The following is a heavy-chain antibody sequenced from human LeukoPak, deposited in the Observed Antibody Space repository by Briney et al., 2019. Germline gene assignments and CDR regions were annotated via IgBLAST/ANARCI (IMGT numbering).Heavy chain of an antibody. Sequence: GGSLRLSCAASGFTFGTYGMHWVRQAPGNRLEWVAVIWYDGSKKYYADTVKGRFTISRDNSENTLYLQMNSLRAEDTAVYYCARVYDSSAHYYFDYWGQGTLVTVSS. D-gene: IGHD3-22*01. CDR2: IWYDGSKK. J-gene: IGHJ4*02. CDR3: ARVYDSSAHYYFDY. CDR1: GFTFGTYG. V-gene: IGHV3-33*01.